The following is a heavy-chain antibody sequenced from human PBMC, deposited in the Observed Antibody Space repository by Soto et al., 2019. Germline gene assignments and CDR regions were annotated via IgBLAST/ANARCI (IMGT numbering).Heavy chain of an antibody. CDR3: AKDGGWSLAVAGLFDY. CDR2: ISDSGGST. V-gene: IGHV3-23*01. Sequence: EVHLLESGGGLVQPGGSLRLSCVVSGSTFSSDDMSWVRQAPGRGLEWVSGISDSGGSTYYADSVKGRFTISRDNAKNTLYLQMKSQRVEDTALYYCAKDGGWSLAVAGLFDYWGPGTQVTVSS. CDR1: GSTFSSDD. D-gene: IGHD6-19*01. J-gene: IGHJ4*02.